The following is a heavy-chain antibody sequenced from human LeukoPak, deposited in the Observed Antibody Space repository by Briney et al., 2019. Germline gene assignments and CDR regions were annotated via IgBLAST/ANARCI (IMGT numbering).Heavy chain of an antibody. Sequence: ASVKVSCKASGYTFTSYGISWVRQAPGQGLEWMGWINPNSGGTNYAQKFQGRVTMTRDTSISTAYMELSRLRSDDTAVYYCARRYCSSTSCYHPWGQGTLVTVSS. D-gene: IGHD2-2*01. CDR3: ARRYCSSTSCYHP. CDR2: INPNSGGT. CDR1: GYTFTSYG. J-gene: IGHJ5*02. V-gene: IGHV1-2*02.